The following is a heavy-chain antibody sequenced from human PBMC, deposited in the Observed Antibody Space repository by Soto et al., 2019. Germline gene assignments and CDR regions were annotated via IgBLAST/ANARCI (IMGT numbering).Heavy chain of an antibody. CDR3: AREGGGVYCSGGSCYGRYFDF. V-gene: IGHV3-53*01. CDR2: IYSGGST. Sequence: GGSLRLSCAAFGFTVSNNYMSWVRQAPGKGLEWVSIIYSGGSTYYADSVQGRFTISRDNSKNTLFLQMSSLRAEDTAVYYCAREGGGVYCSGGSCYGRYFDFWGQGTRVTVSS. D-gene: IGHD2-15*01. J-gene: IGHJ4*02. CDR1: GFTVSNNY.